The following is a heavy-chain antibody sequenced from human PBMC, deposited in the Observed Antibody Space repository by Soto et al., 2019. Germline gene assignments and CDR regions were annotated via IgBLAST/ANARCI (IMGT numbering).Heavy chain of an antibody. CDR3: ARGGGYCSGGNCYSLDY. D-gene: IGHD2-15*01. J-gene: IGHJ4*02. Sequence: QAQLVQSGAEVKKPGASVKVSCKASGYTFRSHGITWVRQAPGQGLEWMGWISANNGNTNYARKLQGRVTMTTDTSTSTAYMELRSLISDDTAVYYCARGGGYCSGGNCYSLDYWGQGTLVSVSS. CDR2: ISANNGNT. CDR1: GYTFRSHG. V-gene: IGHV1-18*04.